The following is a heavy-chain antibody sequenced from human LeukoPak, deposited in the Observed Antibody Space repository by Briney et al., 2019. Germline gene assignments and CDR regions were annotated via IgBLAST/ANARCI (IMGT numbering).Heavy chain of an antibody. D-gene: IGHD3-22*01. V-gene: IGHV4-31*03. J-gene: IGHJ4*02. CDR2: IYYTGIT. CDR1: GGSISSGGYY. CDR3: AREKGPYYYDSSGYSREVDY. Sequence: SQTLSLNCTVSGGSISSGGYYWRWIRQHPGKGLEWIGYIYYTGITYYNPALKSRVTISVDTSKNQFSLKLSSVTAAETAVYYCAREKGPYYYDSSGYSREVDYWGQGTLVTVSS.